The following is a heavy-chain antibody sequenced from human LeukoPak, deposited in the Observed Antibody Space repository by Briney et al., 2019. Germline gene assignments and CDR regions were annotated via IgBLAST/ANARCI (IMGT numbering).Heavy chain of an antibody. CDR1: GFSFSSYA. J-gene: IGHJ4*02. V-gene: IGHV3-23*01. Sequence: GGSLRLSCAASGFSFSSYALSWVRQAPGRGLEWVSAISDSGGRIYYADFVKGRFTISRDNSENTLFLQMSSLRAEDTATYYCAKHYGSGTYYNYFTYCGQGTLVSVSS. CDR2: ISDSGGRI. D-gene: IGHD3-10*01. CDR3: AKHYGSGTYYNYFTY.